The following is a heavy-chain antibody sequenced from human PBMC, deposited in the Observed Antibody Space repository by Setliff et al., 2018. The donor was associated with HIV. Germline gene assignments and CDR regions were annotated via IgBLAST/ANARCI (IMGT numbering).Heavy chain of an antibody. CDR3: ARHVGISIGGTRGDFDC. D-gene: IGHD6-13*01. CDR2: IYTSGST. CDR1: GGSISSGSYY. Sequence: SETLSLTCTVSGGSISSGSYYWSWIRQPAGKGLEWIGRIYTSGSTNYNPSLKSRVTISVDTSKNQFSLRLSSVTAADTAMYYCARHVGISIGGTRGDFDCWGQGTLVTVS. V-gene: IGHV4-61*02. J-gene: IGHJ4*02.